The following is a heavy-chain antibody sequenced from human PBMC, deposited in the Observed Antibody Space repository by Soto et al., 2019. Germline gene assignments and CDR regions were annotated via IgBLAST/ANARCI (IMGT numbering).Heavy chain of an antibody. V-gene: IGHV3-23*01. CDR1: RFVFSRYA. J-gene: IGHJ4*02. CDR2: ISGSGGST. D-gene: IGHD5-12*01. CDR3: VKEWTPRRAFDS. Sequence: GGSLRLSCAASRFVFSRYAMSWVRQAPGKGLEWVSGISGSGGSTWYADSVKGRYIISRDNSKNMLYLQMNSLRVEDTAEYFCVKEWTPRRAFDSWGQGTQVTVSS.